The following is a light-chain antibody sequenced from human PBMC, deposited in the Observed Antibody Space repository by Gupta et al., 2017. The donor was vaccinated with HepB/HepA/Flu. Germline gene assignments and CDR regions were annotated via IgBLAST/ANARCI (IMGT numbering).Light chain of an antibody. Sequence: QSALTQPPSVSGSPGPSVTISCTGTSSDICTYNRVSWYQQHQGTAPNIMMEEVTHRPSGVPGRVAAYKSGNTALPTTSGLQAEDEAYYYCGLSTARRTGVFGGGTRLTVL. V-gene: IGLV2-18*01. CDR3: GLSTARRTGV. CDR2: EVT. J-gene: IGLJ3*02. CDR1: SSDICTYNR.